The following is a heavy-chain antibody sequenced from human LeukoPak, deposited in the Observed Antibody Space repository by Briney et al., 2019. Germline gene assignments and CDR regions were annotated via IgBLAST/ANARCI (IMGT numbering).Heavy chain of an antibody. CDR2: IYSVGST. CDR1: GFTVSSSY. V-gene: IGHV3-53*01. Sequence: GGSLRLSCAASGFTVSSSYMSWVRQAPGKGLEWVSVIYSVGSTYYADSVKGRFTISRDNSENTLYLQMNSLRAEDTAVYYCARDHKDDAFDIWGQGTMVTVSS. CDR3: ARDHKDDAFDI. J-gene: IGHJ3*02.